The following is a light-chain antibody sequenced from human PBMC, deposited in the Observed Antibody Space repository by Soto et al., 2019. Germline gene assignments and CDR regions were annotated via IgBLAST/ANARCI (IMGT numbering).Light chain of an antibody. CDR3: GSYSSTTTREV. CDR1: SSNIGAGYDF. J-gene: IGLJ1*01. Sequence: QFVLAQPPSVSGAPGQKVTISCTGSSSNIGAGYDFVSWYQHHPGTPPKLIIYEVTHRPSGVSHRFSGSKSASTASLTISGLQVEDEADYFCGSYSSTTTREVFGTGTKVTVL. V-gene: IGLV2-14*01. CDR2: EVT.